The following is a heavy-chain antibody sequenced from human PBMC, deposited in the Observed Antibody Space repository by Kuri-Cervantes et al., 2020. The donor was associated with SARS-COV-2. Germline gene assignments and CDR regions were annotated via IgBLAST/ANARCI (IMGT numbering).Heavy chain of an antibody. CDR3: ANLPAAINNYYYYYMDV. Sequence: GGSLRLSCAASGFTFSDYYMSWIRQAPGRGLEWVSYISDGGRAKHYADSVKGRFTVSRDNAKNSLYLQMNSLRAEDAAVYYCANLPAAINNYYYYYMDVWGKGTTVTVSS. CDR2: ISDGGRAK. CDR1: GFTFSDYY. V-gene: IGHV3-11*01. J-gene: IGHJ6*03. D-gene: IGHD2-2*02.